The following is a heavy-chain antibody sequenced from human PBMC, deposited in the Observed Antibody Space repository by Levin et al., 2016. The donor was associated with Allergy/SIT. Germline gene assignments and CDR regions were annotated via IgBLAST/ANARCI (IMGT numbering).Heavy chain of an antibody. J-gene: IGHJ3*02. Sequence: GESLKISCAASGFTFSSYSMNWVRQAPGKGLEWVSYISSSSSTIYYADSVKGRFTISRDNAKNSLYLQMNSLRAEDTAVYYCARDRARITGPYAFDIWGQGTMVTVSS. CDR1: GFTFSSYS. CDR3: ARDRARITGPYAFDI. CDR2: ISSSSSTI. V-gene: IGHV3-48*01. D-gene: IGHD1-14*01.